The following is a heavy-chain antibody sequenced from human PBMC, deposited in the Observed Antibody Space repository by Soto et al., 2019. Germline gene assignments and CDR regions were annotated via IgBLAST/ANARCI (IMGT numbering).Heavy chain of an antibody. V-gene: IGHV1-3*01. D-gene: IGHD6-19*01. Sequence: ASVKVSCKASGYTFTSYAMNWVRQAPGQRLEWMGWINAGNGNTKYSQKFQGRVTITRDTSASTAYMELSSLRSEDTAVYYCAREIGYSSGWYVGMDVWGQGTTVTVSS. CDR1: GYTFTSYA. CDR3: AREIGYSSGWYVGMDV. J-gene: IGHJ6*02. CDR2: INAGNGNT.